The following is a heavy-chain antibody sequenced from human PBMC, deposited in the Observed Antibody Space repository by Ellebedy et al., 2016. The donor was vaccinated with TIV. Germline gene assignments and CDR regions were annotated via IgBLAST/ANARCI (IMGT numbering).Heavy chain of an antibody. J-gene: IGHJ6*02. CDR3: ARGSWACSGSMDV. V-gene: IGHV3-11*06. D-gene: IGHD6-19*01. CDR1: GFIFSDYY. Sequence: GGSLRLSCAASGFIFSDYYMSWIRQAPGKGLEWVSYISVSSSYTNYADSVKGRFTISSDNAKNTLYLQMNSLRAEDTAVYYCARGSWACSGSMDVWGQGTTVTVSS. CDR2: ISVSSSYT.